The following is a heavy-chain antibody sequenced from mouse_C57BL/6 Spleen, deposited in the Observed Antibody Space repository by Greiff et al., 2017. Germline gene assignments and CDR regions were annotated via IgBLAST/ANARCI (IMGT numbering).Heavy chain of an antibody. CDR1: GYSITSGYY. V-gene: IGHV3-6*01. CDR3: ASGILGRYFDV. D-gene: IGHD1-1*01. CDR2: ISYDGSN. Sequence: EVQLVESGPGLVKPSQSLSLTCSVTGYSITSGYYWNWIRQFPGNKLEWMGYISYDGSNNYNPSLKNRISITRDTSKNQFFLKLNSVTTEDTATYYCASGILGRYFDVWGTGTTVTVSS. J-gene: IGHJ1*03.